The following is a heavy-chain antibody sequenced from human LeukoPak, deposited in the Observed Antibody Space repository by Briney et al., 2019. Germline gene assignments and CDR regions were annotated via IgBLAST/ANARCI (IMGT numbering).Heavy chain of an antibody. CDR1: GGSISSYY. CDR3: ARGKNWGYFDY. J-gene: IGHJ4*02. V-gene: IGHV4-59*01. CDR2: IYYSGST. D-gene: IGHD7-27*01. Sequence: PSETPSLTCTVSGGSISSYYWSWIRQPPGKGLEWIGYIYYSGSTNYNPSLKSRVTISVDTSKNQFSLKLSSVTAAGTAVYYCARGKNWGYFDYWGQGTLVTVSS.